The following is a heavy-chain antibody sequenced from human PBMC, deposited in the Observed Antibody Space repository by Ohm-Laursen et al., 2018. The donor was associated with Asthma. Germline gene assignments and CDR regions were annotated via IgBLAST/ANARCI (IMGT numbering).Heavy chain of an antibody. CDR3: ARDFSLSPYSSSPLRYYYGMDV. CDR2: VSGLDSGAHT. Sequence: SLRLSCSASGFTFSTYTMSWVRQAPGKGLEWLSIVSGLDSGAHTYYADSVKGRFTISRDNSKSTLFLQMNSLRAEDTAVYYCARDFSLSPYSSSPLRYYYGMDVWGQGTTVTVSS. CDR1: GFTFSTYT. J-gene: IGHJ6*02. V-gene: IGHV3-23*01. D-gene: IGHD6-13*01.